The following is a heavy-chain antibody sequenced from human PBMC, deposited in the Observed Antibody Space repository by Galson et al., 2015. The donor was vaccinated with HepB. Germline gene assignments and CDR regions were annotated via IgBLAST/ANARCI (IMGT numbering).Heavy chain of an antibody. Sequence: SLRLSCAASGFTFSSYSMNWVRQAPGKGLEWVSYISSSSSTIYYADSVKGRFTISRDNAKNSLYLQMNSLRDEDTAVYYCARDRGQLFSYDSSGFDAFDIWGQGTMVTVSS. CDR2: ISSSSSTI. V-gene: IGHV3-48*02. CDR3: ARDRGQLFSYDSSGFDAFDI. CDR1: GFTFSSYS. J-gene: IGHJ3*02. D-gene: IGHD3-22*01.